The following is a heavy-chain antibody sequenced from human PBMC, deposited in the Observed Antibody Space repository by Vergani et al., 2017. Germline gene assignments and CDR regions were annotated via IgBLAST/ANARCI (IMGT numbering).Heavy chain of an antibody. CDR3: ARVGYCSGGSCDYYYCYGMDV. J-gene: IGHJ6*02. D-gene: IGHD2-15*01. Sequence: EVQLVESGGGLVQPGGSLRLSCAASGFTVSSNYMSWVRQAPGKRLEWVSVIYSGGSTYYADSVKGRFTISRDNSKNTLYLQMNSLRAEDTAVYYCARVGYCSGGSCDYYYCYGMDVWGQGTTVTVSS. V-gene: IGHV3-66*02. CDR2: IYSGGST. CDR1: GFTVSSNY.